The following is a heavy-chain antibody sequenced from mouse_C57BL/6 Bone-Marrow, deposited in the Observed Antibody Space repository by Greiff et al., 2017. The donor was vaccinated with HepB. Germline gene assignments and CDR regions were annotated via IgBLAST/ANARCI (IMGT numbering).Heavy chain of an antibody. V-gene: IGHV5-15*01. D-gene: IGHD3-2*02. CDR3: ARQLRHYAMDC. CDR1: GFTFSDYG. Sequence: EVKLQESGGGLVQPGGSLKLSCAASGFTFSDYGMAWVRQAPRKGPEWVAFISNLAYSIYYADTVTGRFTISRENAKNTLYLEMSSLRSEDTAMCCCARQLRHYAMDCWGQGTSVTVSS. J-gene: IGHJ4*01. CDR2: ISNLAYSI.